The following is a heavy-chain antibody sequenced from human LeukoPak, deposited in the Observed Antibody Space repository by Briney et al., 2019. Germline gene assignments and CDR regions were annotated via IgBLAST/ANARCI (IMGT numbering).Heavy chain of an antibody. D-gene: IGHD6-19*01. CDR2: IYYSGST. CDR3: ARHAVADAFDI. CDR1: GGSIISSSYY. V-gene: IGHV4-39*01. Sequence: RPSETLSLTCTVSGGSIISSSYYWGWIRQPPGKGLEWIGSIYYSGSTYYNPSLKSRVTISVDTSKNQFSLKLSSVTAADTAVYYCARHAVADAFDIWGQGTMVTVSS. J-gene: IGHJ3*02.